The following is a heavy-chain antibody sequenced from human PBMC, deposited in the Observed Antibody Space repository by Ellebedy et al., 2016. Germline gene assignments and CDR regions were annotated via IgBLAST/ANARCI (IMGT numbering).Heavy chain of an antibody. CDR2: ISSSGSTI. D-gene: IGHD3-10*01. J-gene: IGHJ4*02. Sequence: GESLKISXAASGFTFSSYWMSWIRQAPGKGLEWVSYISSSGSTIYYADSVKGRFTISRDNAKNSLYLQMNSLRAEDTAVYYCARTSVYYGSGSYYFDYWGQGTLVTVSS. CDR3: ARTSVYYGSGSYYFDY. CDR1: GFTFSSYW. V-gene: IGHV3-11*01.